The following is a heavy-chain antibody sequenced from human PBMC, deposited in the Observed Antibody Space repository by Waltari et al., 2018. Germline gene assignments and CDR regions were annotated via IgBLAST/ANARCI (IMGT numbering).Heavy chain of an antibody. CDR3: ARSDYGGKVGGVDAFDI. V-gene: IGHV4-59*11. D-gene: IGHD4-17*01. CDR2: IYYSGST. CDR1: GGSISSHY. Sequence: QVQLQESGPGLVKPSETLSLTCTVSGGSISSHYWSWIRQPPGKGLEWIGYIYYSGSTNYNPSLKSRVTISVDTSKNQFSPKLSSVTAADTAVYYCARSDYGGKVGGVDAFDIWGQGTMVTVSS. J-gene: IGHJ3*02.